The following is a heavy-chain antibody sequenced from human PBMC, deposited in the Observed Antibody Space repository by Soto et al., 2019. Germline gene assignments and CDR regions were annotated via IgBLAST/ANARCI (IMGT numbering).Heavy chain of an antibody. Sequence: LRLSCAASGFAFSSEWMHWVRQAPGKGLVWVSRIDPYDTGITYADSVKGRFTISRDNAKNTLYLQMNSLRAEDTAVYYCTSDTFGARDSWGQGTLVTVP. CDR1: GFAFSSEW. D-gene: IGHD2-15*01. J-gene: IGHJ4*02. CDR3: TSDTFGARDS. CDR2: IDPYDTGI. V-gene: IGHV3-74*01.